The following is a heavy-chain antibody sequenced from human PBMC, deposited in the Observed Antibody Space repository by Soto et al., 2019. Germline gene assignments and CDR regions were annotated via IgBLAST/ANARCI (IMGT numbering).Heavy chain of an antibody. CDR1: GGSFSLYY. J-gene: IGHJ4*02. Sequence: PSETLSLTCAVYGGSFSLYYWSWIRQPPGKGLEWIGEINHSGSTNYNPSLKSRVTIPVDTSKNQFSLKLSSVTAADTAVYYCAAGLNYYDSSGYYYYYFDYWGQGTLVTVSS. CDR2: INHSGST. D-gene: IGHD3-22*01. CDR3: AAGLNYYDSSGYYYYYFDY. V-gene: IGHV4-34*01.